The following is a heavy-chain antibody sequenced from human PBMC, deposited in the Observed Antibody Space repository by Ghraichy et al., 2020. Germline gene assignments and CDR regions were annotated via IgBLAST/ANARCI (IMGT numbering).Heavy chain of an antibody. CDR2: ISSSSSTI. D-gene: IGHD3-16*01. V-gene: IGHV3-48*02. J-gene: IGHJ6*02. CDR1: GFTFSSYS. CDR3: ARDHDSLDAVWGSLFQPIKYYGMDV. Sequence: GGSLRLSCAASGFTFSSYSMNWVRQAPGKGLEWVSYISSSSSTIYYADSVKGRFTISRDNAKNSLYLQMNSLRDEDTAVYYCARDHDSLDAVWGSLFQPIKYYGMDVWGQGTTVTVSS.